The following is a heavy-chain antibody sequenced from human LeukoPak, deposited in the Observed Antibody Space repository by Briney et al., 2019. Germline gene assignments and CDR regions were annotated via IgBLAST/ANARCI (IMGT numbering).Heavy chain of an antibody. J-gene: IGHJ4*02. CDR1: GFTFSSYS. Sequence: GGALRLSCAASGFTFSSYSMNWVRQAPGKGLEWVSSISSSSRYIYYADSVRGRFIISRDNAKNSLYLQMNSLRAEDTAVYYCARAGLLWFGELPRPSYYFDYWGQGTLVTVSS. CDR3: ARAGLLWFGELPRPSYYFDY. D-gene: IGHD3-10*01. V-gene: IGHV3-21*01. CDR2: ISSSSRYI.